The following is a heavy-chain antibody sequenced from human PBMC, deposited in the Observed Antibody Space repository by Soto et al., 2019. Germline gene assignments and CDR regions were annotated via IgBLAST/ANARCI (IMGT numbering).Heavy chain of an antibody. CDR1: GGSISSGGYY. V-gene: IGHV4-30-4*08. J-gene: IGHJ6*02. CDR3: ARDQGYSYGSGYYYYYGMDV. Sequence: PSETLSLTCTVSGGSISSGGYYWSWIRQPPGKGLEWIGYIYYSGSTYYNPSLKSRVTISVDTSKNQFSLKLSSVTAADTAVYYCARDQGYSYGSGYYYYYGMDVWGQGTTVTVSS. CDR2: IYYSGST. D-gene: IGHD5-18*01.